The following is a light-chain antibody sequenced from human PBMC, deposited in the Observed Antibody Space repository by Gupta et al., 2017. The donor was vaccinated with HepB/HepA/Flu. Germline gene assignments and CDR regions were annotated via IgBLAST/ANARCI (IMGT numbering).Light chain of an antibody. Sequence: QSALTQPASVSGSPGQSITISCTGTSSDVGGYNYVSWYQQHPGKAPKLMIYDVSNRPSGVSNRFSGSKSGNTASLTIXGXQAEDEXDYYCSSYTSSSTRVVFGGGTKLTVL. J-gene: IGLJ2*01. CDR2: DVS. CDR1: SSDVGGYNY. CDR3: SSYTSSSTRVV. V-gene: IGLV2-14*03.